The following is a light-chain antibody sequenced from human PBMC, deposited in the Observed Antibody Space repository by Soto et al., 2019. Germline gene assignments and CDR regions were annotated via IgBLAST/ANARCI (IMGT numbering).Light chain of an antibody. J-gene: IGLJ2*01. CDR1: SSDVGGYNY. CDR3: SSCTSTSTVV. V-gene: IGLV2-14*01. Sequence: QSALTQPASVSGSPGQSITISCTGTSSDVGGYNYVSWYQQHPGKAPKRMIYEVSNRPSGVSNRFSGSKSGNTASLTISGFQAEDEGDYYCSSCTSTSTVVFGGGTKVTVL. CDR2: EVS.